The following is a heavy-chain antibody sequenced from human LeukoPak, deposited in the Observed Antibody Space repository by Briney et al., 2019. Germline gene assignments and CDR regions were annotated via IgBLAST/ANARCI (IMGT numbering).Heavy chain of an antibody. Sequence: PGGSLRLSCAASGFTFSSYSMNWVRQAPGKGLEWVSSISSSSSYIYYADSVKGRFTISRDNAKNSLYLQMNSLRAEDTAVYYCARESAGKDAFDIWGQGTMVTVSS. D-gene: IGHD6-13*01. CDR2: ISSSSSYI. CDR3: ARESAGKDAFDI. CDR1: GFTFSSYS. J-gene: IGHJ3*02. V-gene: IGHV3-21*01.